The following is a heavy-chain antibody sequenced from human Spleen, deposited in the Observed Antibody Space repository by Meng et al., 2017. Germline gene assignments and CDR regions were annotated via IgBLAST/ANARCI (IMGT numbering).Heavy chain of an antibody. D-gene: IGHD2-15*01. J-gene: IGHJ4*02. V-gene: IGHV3-30*02. CDR3: ARGSLSRWQTLDY. CDR1: GFTFRSHG. Sequence: GESLKISCAASGFTFRSHGMHWVRQPPGRGLEWVAVIWYDGSKKYYGDSVTGRFTISRDNSKNTLYLHMNSLRAEDTAVYYCARGSLSRWQTLDYWGQGTLVTVSS. CDR2: IWYDGSKK.